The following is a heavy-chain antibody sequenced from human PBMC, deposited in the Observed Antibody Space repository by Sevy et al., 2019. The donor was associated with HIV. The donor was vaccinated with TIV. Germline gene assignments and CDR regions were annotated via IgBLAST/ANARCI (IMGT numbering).Heavy chain of an antibody. Sequence: GGSLRLSCAASGFTFDDYTMHWVRQAPGKGLEWVSLISWDGYNTYYADSVKGRFTISRDNRKNSLFLQMNSLRIEDTALYYCVKVNAAAAYAEYFQYWGQGTLVTVSS. CDR1: GFTFDDYT. J-gene: IGHJ1*01. D-gene: IGHD6-13*01. CDR2: ISWDGYNT. V-gene: IGHV3-43*01. CDR3: VKVNAAAAYAEYFQY.